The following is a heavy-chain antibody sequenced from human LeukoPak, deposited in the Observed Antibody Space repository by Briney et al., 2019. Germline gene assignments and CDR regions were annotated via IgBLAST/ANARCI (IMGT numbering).Heavy chain of an antibody. V-gene: IGHV3-48*01. Sequence: GESLKISCAASGFTFSSYSMNWVLQAPGKGLEWVSYISSSSSTIYYADSVKGRFTISRDNAKNSLYLQMNSLRAEDTAVYYCARAYSVADRWGQGTLVAVSS. CDR3: ARAYSVADR. D-gene: IGHD6-19*01. CDR2: ISSSSSTI. CDR1: GFTFSSYS. J-gene: IGHJ5*02.